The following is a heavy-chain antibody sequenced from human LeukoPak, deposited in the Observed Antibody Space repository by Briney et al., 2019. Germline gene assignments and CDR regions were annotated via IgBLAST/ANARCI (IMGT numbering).Heavy chain of an antibody. J-gene: IGHJ4*02. CDR1: GFNFNTYW. CDR2: IKYEGSEK. CDR3: ARYIRTGGYYFDY. D-gene: IGHD2-8*02. V-gene: IGHV3-7*03. Sequence: GGSLRLSCAASGFNFNTYWMGWMRQAPGKGLEWVANIKYEGSEKYYVDSVRGRSTISRDNAKSSLYLQMNSLRAEDTAVYYCARYIRTGGYYFDYWGQGTLVTVSS.